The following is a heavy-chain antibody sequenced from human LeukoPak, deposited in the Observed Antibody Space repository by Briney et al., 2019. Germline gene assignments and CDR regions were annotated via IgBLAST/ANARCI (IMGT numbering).Heavy chain of an antibody. CDR2: INPNSGGT. D-gene: IGHD3-10*01. J-gene: IGHJ6*03. CDR1: GFTFTGYY. V-gene: IGHV1-2*06. CDR3: AALWFGAAMDV. Sequence: ASVKVSCKAAGFTFTGYYMHWVRQAPGQRLEWMGRINPNSGGTNYAQKFQGRVTMTRDTSISTAYMELSRLRSDDTAVYYCAALWFGAAMDVWGKGTTVTVSS.